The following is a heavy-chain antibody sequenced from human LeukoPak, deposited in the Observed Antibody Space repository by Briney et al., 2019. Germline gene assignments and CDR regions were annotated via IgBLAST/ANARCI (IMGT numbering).Heavy chain of an antibody. Sequence: GGSLRLSCVASGFTFTSYAMSWVRQAPGKGLEWVANIKQDGSEKDYVDALKGRFTISRDNAKNSLYLQMNSLRAEDTAVYYCARWLELMRNFNWWGQGTLVTVSS. CDR1: GFTFTSYA. CDR3: ARWLELMRNFNW. D-gene: IGHD5-24*01. CDR2: IKQDGSEK. V-gene: IGHV3-7*01. J-gene: IGHJ4*02.